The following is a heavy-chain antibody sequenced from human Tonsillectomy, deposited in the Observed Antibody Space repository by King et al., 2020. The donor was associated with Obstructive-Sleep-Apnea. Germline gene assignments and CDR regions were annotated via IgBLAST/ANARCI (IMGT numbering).Heavy chain of an antibody. CDR1: GYTFTSYD. V-gene: IGHV1-8*01. D-gene: IGHD2-2*01. CDR3: ARRRGASSSDY. CDR2: MNPNSGNT. J-gene: IGHJ4*02. Sequence: VQLVESGAEVKKPGASVKVSCQASGYTFTSYDIIWVRQATGQGLEWMGWMNPNSGNTGYAQKFQGRVAMTRNNSISTAYLELNSLMSDDTAVYYCARRRGASSSDYWGQGSLVTVSS.